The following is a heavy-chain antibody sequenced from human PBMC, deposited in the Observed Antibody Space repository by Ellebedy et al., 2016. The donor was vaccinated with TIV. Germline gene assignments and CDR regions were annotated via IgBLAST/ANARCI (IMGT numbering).Heavy chain of an antibody. V-gene: IGHV3-30*04. CDR3: ATEAGASRLVGGAFDM. D-gene: IGHD6-25*01. CDR1: GFTFSSYA. J-gene: IGHJ3*02. CDR2: ISYDGNVK. Sequence: GESLKISCATSGFTFSSYAMHWVRQAPGKGLEWVAVISYDGNVKYYADSVKGRFTISRDNSKDTLYLQMNSLRVEDTAVYNCATEAGASRLVGGAFDMWGQGTMVTVSS.